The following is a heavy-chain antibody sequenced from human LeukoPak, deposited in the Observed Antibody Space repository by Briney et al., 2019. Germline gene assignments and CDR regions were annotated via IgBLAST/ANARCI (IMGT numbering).Heavy chain of an antibody. V-gene: IGHV5-10-1*01. D-gene: IGHD2-2*01. Sequence: GESLKIPCKGSGNSFTSYLISWVRQMPGKGLEWMARIDPSEAYTNYSPSFQGHVTISADKSISTAYLQWSSLKASDTAMYYCARSTAPIVVVPAAPLDYWGHGTLVTVSS. CDR1: GNSFTSYL. J-gene: IGHJ4*01. CDR3: ARSTAPIVVVPAAPLDY. CDR2: IDPSEAYT.